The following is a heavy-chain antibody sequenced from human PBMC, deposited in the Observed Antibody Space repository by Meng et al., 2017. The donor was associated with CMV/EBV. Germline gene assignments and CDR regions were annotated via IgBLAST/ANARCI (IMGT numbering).Heavy chain of an antibody. D-gene: IGHD3-3*01. CDR2: IKQDGSEK. V-gene: IGHV3-7*01. Sequence: GGSLRLSCAASGFTFSSYWMSWVRQAPGKGLEWVANIKQDGSEKYYVDSVKGRFTISRDNAKNSLYLQMNSLRAEDTAVYYCARDPYDFWTSYYYGMDVWGQGTTVTVLL. CDR1: GFTFSSYW. CDR3: ARDPYDFWTSYYYGMDV. J-gene: IGHJ6*02.